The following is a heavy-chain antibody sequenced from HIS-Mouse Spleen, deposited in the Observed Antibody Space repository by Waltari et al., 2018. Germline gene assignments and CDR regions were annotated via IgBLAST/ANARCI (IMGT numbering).Heavy chain of an antibody. D-gene: IGHD4-17*01. CDR1: GFTFDDYA. V-gene: IGHV3-9*01. Sequence: GESGGGLVQPGRSLRLSCAASGFTFDDYAMHWVRQAPGKGLEWVSGISWNSGSIGYADSVKGRFTISRDNAKNSLYLQMNSLRAEDTALYYCAKDMGGKDYGGYYFDYWGQGTLVTVSS. CDR3: AKDMGGKDYGGYYFDY. CDR2: ISWNSGSI. J-gene: IGHJ4*02.